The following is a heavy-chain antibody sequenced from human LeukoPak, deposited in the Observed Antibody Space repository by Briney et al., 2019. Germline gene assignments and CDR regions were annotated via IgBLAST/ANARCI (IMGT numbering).Heavy chain of an antibody. D-gene: IGHD3-10*01. CDR3: ARGYGSGTYSYYYYGMDV. CDR1: GDSISSYY. Sequence: SQTLSLTCADSGDSISSYYWSWIRQPPGRGLEWIGYVYYSGNTNYNPSLKSRVTMSVDTSKNQFSLNLSSMTAADTAVYYCARGYGSGTYSYYYYGMDVWGQGTTVTVSS. CDR2: VYYSGNT. J-gene: IGHJ6*02. V-gene: IGHV4-59*01.